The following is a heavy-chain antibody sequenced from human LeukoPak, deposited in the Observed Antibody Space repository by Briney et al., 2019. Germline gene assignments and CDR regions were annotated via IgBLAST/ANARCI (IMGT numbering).Heavy chain of an antibody. CDR3: ARQDSNWCFDY. CDR1: GYSFTNYW. V-gene: IGHV5-51*01. Sequence: HGESLKISCKGSGYSFTNYWIGWVRQMSGKGLEWMGIIYPGDSDTRYSPSFQGQVTISADKSIITAYLQWSSLEASDTAMYFCARQDSNWCFDYWGQGTLVTVSS. D-gene: IGHD6-13*01. CDR2: IYPGDSDT. J-gene: IGHJ4*02.